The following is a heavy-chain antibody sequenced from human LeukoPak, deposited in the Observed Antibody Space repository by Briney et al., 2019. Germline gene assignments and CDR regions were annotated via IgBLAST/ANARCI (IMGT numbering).Heavy chain of an antibody. CDR2: IDTSGGGT. D-gene: IGHD2-2*01. CDR1: GFTFSNYG. V-gene: IGHV3-23*01. J-gene: IGHJ4*02. Sequence: GGSLRLSCAASGFTFSNYGMSWVRQAPGKGLEWVSTIDTSGGGTYYANSVKGRFTISRDNSRNTLFLQMNSLRAEDTAVYYCAHGAMYQLDYWGQGTLVTVSS. CDR3: AHGAMYQLDY.